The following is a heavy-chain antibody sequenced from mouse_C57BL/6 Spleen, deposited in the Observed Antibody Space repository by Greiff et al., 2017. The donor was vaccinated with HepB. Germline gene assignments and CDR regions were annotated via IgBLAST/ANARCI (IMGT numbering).Heavy chain of an antibody. D-gene: IGHD1-1*01. CDR2: INPNNGGT. CDR3: ARNAYGSSYGRGYFDY. J-gene: IGHJ2*01. V-gene: IGHV1-18*01. Sequence: EVQLQQSGPELVKPGASVKIPCKASGYTFTDYNMDWVKQSHGKSLEWIGDINPNNGGTIYNQKFKGKATLTVDKSSSTAYMELRSLTSEDTAVYYCARNAYGSSYGRGYFDYWGQGTTLTVSS. CDR1: GYTFTDYN.